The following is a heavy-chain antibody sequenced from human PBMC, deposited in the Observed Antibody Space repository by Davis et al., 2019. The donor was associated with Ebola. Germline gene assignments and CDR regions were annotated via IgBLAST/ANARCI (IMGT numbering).Heavy chain of an antibody. CDR2: INPDSGGT. V-gene: IGHV1-2*02. D-gene: IGHD2-21*02. Sequence: ASVQVSCKASGYTFIGYYMHWVRQAPGQGLEWMGWINPDSGGTNYAHKFQGRVTMTRDTSISTAYMELRRLRSDDTALYYCARSYCGGDCYSGYWYFDLWGRGTLVTVSS. CDR3: ARSYCGGDCYSGYWYFDL. J-gene: IGHJ2*01. CDR1: GYTFIGYY.